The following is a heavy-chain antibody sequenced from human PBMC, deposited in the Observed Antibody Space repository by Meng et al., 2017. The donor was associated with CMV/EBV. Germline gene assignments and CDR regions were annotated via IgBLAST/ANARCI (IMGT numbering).Heavy chain of an antibody. CDR1: GFTFSSYW. CDR3: ARRPGYSSSWSGDAFDI. J-gene: IGHJ3*02. D-gene: IGHD6-13*01. V-gene: IGHV3-74*01. CDR2: INSDGSST. Sequence: ESLKISCAASGFTFSSYWMHWVRQAPGKGLVWVSRINSDGSSTSYADSVKGRFTISRDNAKNTLYLQMNSLRAEDTAVYYCARRPGYSSSWSGDAFDIWGQGTMVTVSS.